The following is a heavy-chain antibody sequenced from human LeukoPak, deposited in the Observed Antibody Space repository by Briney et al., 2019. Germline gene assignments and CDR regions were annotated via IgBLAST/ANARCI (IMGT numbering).Heavy chain of an antibody. CDR1: GGSFSGYY. V-gene: IGHV4-34*01. Sequence: PSETLSLTCAVYGGSFSGYYWSWIRQPPGKGLEWIGEINHSGSTNYNPSLKSRVTISVDTSKNQFSLKLSSVTAADTAVYYCARGSSTSCDYWGQGTLVTVSS. D-gene: IGHD2-2*01. J-gene: IGHJ4*02. CDR3: ARGSSTSCDY. CDR2: INHSGST.